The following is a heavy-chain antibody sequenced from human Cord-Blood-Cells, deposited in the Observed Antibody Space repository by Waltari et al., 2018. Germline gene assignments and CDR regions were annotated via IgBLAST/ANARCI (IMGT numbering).Heavy chain of an antibody. CDR1: GFPFDDYA. Sequence: EVQLVESGGGLVQPGRSLRLSCEASGFPFDDYAMHWVRQAPGKGLEWVSGISWNSGSIGYADSVKGRFTISRDNAKNSLYLQMNSLRAEDMALYYCAKEGHQYAFDIWGQGTMVTVSS. CDR3: AKEGHQYAFDI. J-gene: IGHJ3*02. CDR2: ISWNSGSI. V-gene: IGHV3-9*03.